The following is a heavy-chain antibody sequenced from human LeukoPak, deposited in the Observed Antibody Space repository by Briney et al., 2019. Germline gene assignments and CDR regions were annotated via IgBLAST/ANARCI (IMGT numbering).Heavy chain of an antibody. CDR3: ARGSSSSHYYYGMDV. V-gene: IGHV3-30-3*01. J-gene: IGHJ6*02. D-gene: IGHD6-6*01. CDR1: GFTFSSYA. CDR2: ISYEGSSK. Sequence: QPGMSLRLSFAASGFTFSSYAMHWVRQAPGKGLEWVAVISYEGSSKYYADSVKSGLTISRDNSKNPQYLQMNRLRAEDTAVYYCARGSSSSHYYYGMDVWGQGTTVTVSS.